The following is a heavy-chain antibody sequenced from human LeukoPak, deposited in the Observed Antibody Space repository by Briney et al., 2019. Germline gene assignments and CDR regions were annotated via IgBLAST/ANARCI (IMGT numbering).Heavy chain of an antibody. Sequence: SETLSLTCTASGGSISSYYWSWIRQPPGKGLEWIGYIYTSGSTNYNPSLKSRVTISVDTSKNQFSLKLSSATAADTAVYYCARGEAYCGGDCSIFDYWGQGTLVTVSS. CDR3: ARGEAYCGGDCSIFDY. J-gene: IGHJ4*02. CDR1: GGSISSYY. CDR2: IYTSGST. V-gene: IGHV4-4*09. D-gene: IGHD2-21*02.